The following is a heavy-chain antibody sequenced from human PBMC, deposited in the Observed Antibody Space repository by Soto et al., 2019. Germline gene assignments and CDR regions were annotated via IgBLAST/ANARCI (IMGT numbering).Heavy chain of an antibody. CDR3: AKRGYDYGSGNFDY. Sequence: GGSLRLSCAASGFTFSSYGMHWVRQAPGKGLEWVAVISYDGSNKYYADSVKGRFTISRDNSKNTLYLQMNSLRAEDTAVYYCAKRGYDYGSGNFDYWGQGTLVTVSS. D-gene: IGHD3-10*01. CDR1: GFTFSSYG. CDR2: ISYDGSNK. V-gene: IGHV3-30*18. J-gene: IGHJ4*02.